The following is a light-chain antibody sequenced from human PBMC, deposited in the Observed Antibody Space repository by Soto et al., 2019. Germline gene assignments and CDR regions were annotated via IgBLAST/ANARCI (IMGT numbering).Light chain of an antibody. CDR1: QSVSSSQ. J-gene: IGKJ4*01. Sequence: EIVLTQSPGTRSLSPGERATLSCRASQSVSSSQLAWYQQKPGQAPRLLVYGASSRATGIPDRFSGSGSGTGFPLTISRLEPGDFAVYYCQQYRSSPLTFGGRTKVDIK. V-gene: IGKV3-20*01. CDR2: GAS. CDR3: QQYRSSPLT.